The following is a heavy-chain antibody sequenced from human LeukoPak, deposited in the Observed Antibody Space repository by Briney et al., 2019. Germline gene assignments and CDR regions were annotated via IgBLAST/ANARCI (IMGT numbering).Heavy chain of an antibody. J-gene: IGHJ6*03. V-gene: IGHV1-46*03. CDR2: ISPNGAST. Sequence: ASVKVSCKASGYTFTNYYIHWVRQAPGQGLEWMGVISPNGASTTYAQKLQGRVTVTRDTSTSTVYMELSSLRSEDTATYYCARDPRNRNDGFYYYMDVWGQGTTVTASS. CDR3: ARDPRNRNDGFYYYMDV. CDR1: GYTFTNYY. D-gene: IGHD1-1*01.